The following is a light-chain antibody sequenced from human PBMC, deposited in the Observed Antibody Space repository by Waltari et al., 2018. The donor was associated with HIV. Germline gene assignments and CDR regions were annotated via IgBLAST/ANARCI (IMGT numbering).Light chain of an antibody. Sequence: QSALTQPASVSWSPGQSITISCTGTTRDIGGYNYVSWYQQNPGNPPKPMISEVSNRPSGISNRFSGSKSGNTASLTISGLRTEDEADYYCSSFTSGSTHVFGTGTKVTVL. J-gene: IGLJ1*01. CDR2: EVS. CDR1: TRDIGGYNY. V-gene: IGLV2-14*01. CDR3: SSFTSGSTHV.